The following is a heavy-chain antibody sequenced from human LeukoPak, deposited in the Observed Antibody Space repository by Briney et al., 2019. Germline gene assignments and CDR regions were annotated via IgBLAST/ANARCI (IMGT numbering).Heavy chain of an antibody. Sequence: GGSLRLSCAASGFTFSSYSMNWVRQAPGKGLEWVSSISSSSSYIYYADSVKGRFTISRDNAKNSLYLQMNSLRAEDTAVYYCAREDCSSTSCFYFDYWGQGTLVTVSS. V-gene: IGHV3-21*01. CDR2: ISSSSSYI. D-gene: IGHD2-2*01. J-gene: IGHJ4*02. CDR3: AREDCSSTSCFYFDY. CDR1: GFTFSSYS.